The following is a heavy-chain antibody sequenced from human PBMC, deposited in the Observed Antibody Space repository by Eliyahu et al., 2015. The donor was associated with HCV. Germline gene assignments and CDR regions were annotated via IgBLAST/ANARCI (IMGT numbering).Heavy chain of an antibody. D-gene: IGHD5-24*01. CDR3: ARATGSGDGASFDY. CDR2: IIPILGIA. Sequence: QVQLVQSGAEVKKPGSSVKVSCKASGGTFSSYAISWVRQAPGQGLEWMGRIIPILGIANYAQKFQGRVTITADKSTSTAYMELSSLRSEDTAVYYCARATGSGDGASFDYWGQGTLVTVSS. V-gene: IGHV1-69*04. J-gene: IGHJ4*02. CDR1: GGTFSSYA.